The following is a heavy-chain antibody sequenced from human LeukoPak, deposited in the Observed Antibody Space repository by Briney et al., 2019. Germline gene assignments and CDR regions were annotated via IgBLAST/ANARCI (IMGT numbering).Heavy chain of an antibody. CDR1: GYSISSGYY. CDR3: ASYDSSGYGSDY. CDR2: IYHSGST. V-gene: IGHV4-38-2*02. J-gene: IGHJ4*02. D-gene: IGHD3-22*01. Sequence: SETLSLTCTVSGYSISSGYYWGWIRQPPGKGLEWIGSIYHSGSTYYNPSLKSRVTISVDTSKNQLSLKLSSVTAADTAVYYCASYDSSGYGSDYWGQGTLVTVSS.